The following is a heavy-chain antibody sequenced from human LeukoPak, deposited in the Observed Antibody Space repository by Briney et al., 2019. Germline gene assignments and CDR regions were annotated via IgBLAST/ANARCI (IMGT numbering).Heavy chain of an antibody. V-gene: IGHV1-2*02. CDR2: INPNSGGA. CDR3: ARDLSPSYSSGWASFQYLKY. CDR1: AYTFTANF. Sequence: ASVKVSCKASAYTFTANFMHWVRQAPGQGLEWVGWINPNSGGAIYAPKFQGRVTLTRDTSITTTYVELTRLTSDDTAVYFCARDLSPSYSSGWASFQYLKYWGEGTLVTVSS. J-gene: IGHJ1*01. D-gene: IGHD6-19*01.